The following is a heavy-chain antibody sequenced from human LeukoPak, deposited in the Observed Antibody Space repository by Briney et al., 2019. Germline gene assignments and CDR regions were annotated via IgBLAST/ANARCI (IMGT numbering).Heavy chain of an antibody. CDR3: AKDTVKVTTIRRVPHYMDV. J-gene: IGHJ6*03. Sequence: GGSLRLSCTASRFTLSSYGMHWVRQAPGKGLGWVAFIRYDGSNKYYADSVKGRFIISRDNSKNTLYLQMNSLRAEDTAVYYCAKDTVKVTTIRRVPHYMDVWGKGTTVTISS. CDR2: IRYDGSNK. V-gene: IGHV3-30*02. D-gene: IGHD5-12*01. CDR1: RFTLSSYG.